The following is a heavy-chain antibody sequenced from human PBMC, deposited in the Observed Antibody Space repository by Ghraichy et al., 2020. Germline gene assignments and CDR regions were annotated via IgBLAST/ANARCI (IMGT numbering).Heavy chain of an antibody. J-gene: IGHJ4*02. CDR2: IYYSGST. CDR1: GGSISSGGYY. V-gene: IGHV4-31*03. D-gene: IGHD2-15*01. Sequence: SETLSLTCTVSGGSISSGGYYWSWIRQHPGKGLEWIGYIYYSGSTYYNPSLKSRVTISVDTSKNQFSLKLSSVTAADTAVYYCARYCSGGSCYALDYWGQGTLVTVSS. CDR3: ARYCSGGSCYALDY.